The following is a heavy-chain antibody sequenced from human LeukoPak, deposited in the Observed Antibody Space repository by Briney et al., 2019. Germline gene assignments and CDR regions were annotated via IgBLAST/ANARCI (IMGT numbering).Heavy chain of an antibody. CDR1: GGSISSSYW. J-gene: IGHJ3*02. V-gene: IGHV4-4*02. D-gene: IGHD3-22*01. Sequence: SETLSLTCGVSGGSISSSYWWSWVRQPPGKGLEWIGEIYHSGSTNYNPSLKSRVTISMDKSKNQFSLNLSSVTAADTAVYYCASEYYYDSRGLGVTFDIWGQGTMVTVSS. CDR3: ASEYYYDSRGLGVTFDI. CDR2: IYHSGST.